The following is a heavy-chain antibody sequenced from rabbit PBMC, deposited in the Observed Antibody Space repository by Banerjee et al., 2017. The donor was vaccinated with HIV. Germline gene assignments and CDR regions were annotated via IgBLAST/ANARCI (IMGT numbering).Heavy chain of an antibody. CDR2: INTGSRNA. D-gene: IGHD4-1*01. V-gene: IGHV1S45*01. Sequence: QERLEESGGDLVKPEGSLTLTCTASGFSFSNIYYMCWVRQAPGKGLEWIGCINTGSRNAYYASWVISRFTISKTSSTTVALHMTSLTAADTATYFCARDRGDWGYYFTLWGPGTLVTVS. J-gene: IGHJ4*01. CDR1: GFSFSNIYY. CDR3: ARDRGDWGYYFTL.